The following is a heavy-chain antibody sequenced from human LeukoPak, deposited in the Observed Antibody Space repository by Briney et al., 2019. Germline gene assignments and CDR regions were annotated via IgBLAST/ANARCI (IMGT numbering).Heavy chain of an antibody. CDR3: ARGALYDDILTGIDY. Sequence: GGSLGLSCAASGFTFSSYSMNWVRQAPGKGLEWVSSISSSGSYIYYADSVKGRFTISRDNAKNSMYLQMNSLRAEDTAVYYCARGALYDDILTGIDYWGQGTLVTVPP. D-gene: IGHD3-9*01. CDR2: ISSSGSYI. V-gene: IGHV3-21*01. J-gene: IGHJ4*02. CDR1: GFTFSSYS.